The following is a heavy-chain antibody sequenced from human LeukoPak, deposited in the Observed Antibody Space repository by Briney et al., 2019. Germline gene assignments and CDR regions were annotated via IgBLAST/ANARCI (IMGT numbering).Heavy chain of an antibody. CDR1: GGSISNYY. D-gene: IGHD3-22*01. J-gene: IGHJ3*02. CDR3: AGGDYYYDSTDLGAFDI. V-gene: IGHV4-59*08. Sequence: SETLSLTCTVSGGSISNYYWSWIRQPPGKGLEWIGYIYNSGSTKFNPSLKSRVTISVYTSKNQFSLKLSSVTAADTAVYYCAGGDYYYDSTDLGAFDIWGQGTMVTVSS. CDR2: IYNSGST.